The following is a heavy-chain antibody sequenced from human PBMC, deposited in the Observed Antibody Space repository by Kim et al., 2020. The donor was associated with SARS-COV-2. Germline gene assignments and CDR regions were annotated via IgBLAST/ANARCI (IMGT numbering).Heavy chain of an antibody. V-gene: IGHV3-7*03. D-gene: IGHD6-13*01. CDR3: ARDSVGIAAASDY. J-gene: IGHJ4*02. Sequence: GGSLRLSCAASGFTFSSYWMSWVRQAPGKGLEWVANIKQDGSEKYYVDSVKGRFTISRDNAKNSLYLQMNSLRAEDTAVYYCARDSVGIAAASDYWGQGTLVTVSS. CDR1: GFTFSSYW. CDR2: IKQDGSEK.